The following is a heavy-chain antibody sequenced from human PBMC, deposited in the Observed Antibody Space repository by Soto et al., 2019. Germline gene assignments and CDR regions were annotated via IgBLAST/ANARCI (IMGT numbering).Heavy chain of an antibody. J-gene: IGHJ6*02. CDR2: LFHGGNT. Sequence: PSETLSLTCNVSGGSISGYYWSWIRQPPGKGLEWIGYLFHGGNTNYNPSLKSRVTISLGTSKNQFSLKLTSVTAADTAVYYCARVRRGDSVAYNYYYGMDVWGQGTSVTVSS. D-gene: IGHD2-21*02. V-gene: IGHV4-59*01. CDR3: ARVRRGDSVAYNYYYGMDV. CDR1: GGSISGYY.